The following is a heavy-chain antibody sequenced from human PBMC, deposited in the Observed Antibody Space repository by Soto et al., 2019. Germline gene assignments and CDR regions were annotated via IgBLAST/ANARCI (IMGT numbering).Heavy chain of an antibody. CDR3: ARDEVLLWLNGTLWSDELMANYYYYYGMDV. CDR1: GGTFSSYT. D-gene: IGHD3-10*01. J-gene: IGHJ6*02. CDR2: IIPILGIA. V-gene: IGHV1-69*08. Sequence: QVQLVQSGAEVKKPGSSVKVSCKASGGTFSSYTISWVRQAPGQGLEWMGRIIPILGIANYAQKFQGRVTITADKSTSTAYMELSSLRSEDTAVYYCARDEVLLWLNGTLWSDELMANYYYYYGMDVWGQGTTVTVSS.